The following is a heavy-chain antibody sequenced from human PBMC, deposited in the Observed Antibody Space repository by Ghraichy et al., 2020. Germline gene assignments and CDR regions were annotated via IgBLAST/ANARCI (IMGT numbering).Heavy chain of an antibody. Sequence: GESLNISCAASGFTFRAHGMHWVRQAPGKGLEWVAVIWYDGSEKYYGDSVKGRFSISRDNFKNTLYLQMNSLRGEDTAVYYCARGFSSGYYYYMDAWGEGTTVTVSS. D-gene: IGHD6-19*01. V-gene: IGHV3-33*01. CDR3: ARGFSSGYYYYMDA. CDR1: GFTFRAHG. CDR2: IWYDGSEK. J-gene: IGHJ6*03.